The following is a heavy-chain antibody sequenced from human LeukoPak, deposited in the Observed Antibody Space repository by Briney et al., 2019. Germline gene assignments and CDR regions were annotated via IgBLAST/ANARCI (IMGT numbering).Heavy chain of an antibody. CDR2: ISRHGDRT. V-gene: IGHV3-64*01. Sequence: GGSLRLSCAASGFTFSSYDMHWVRQAPGKGLEYVSAISRHGDRTYYANSVRGRFTISRDNSKNTLYLQMGSLRAEDTAVYYCASSYGSNKNPVEYWGQGTLVTVSS. CDR1: GFTFSSYD. J-gene: IGHJ4*02. D-gene: IGHD4-23*01. CDR3: ASSYGSNKNPVEY.